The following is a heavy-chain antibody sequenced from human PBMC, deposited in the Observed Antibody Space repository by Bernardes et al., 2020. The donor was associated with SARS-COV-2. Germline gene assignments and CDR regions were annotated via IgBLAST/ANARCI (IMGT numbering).Heavy chain of an antibody. CDR1: GFTFSTYD. Sequence: GGSLRLSCAASGFTFSTYDMHWVRQTPGKGLEWVSGIGAAGDTYYPDSVKGRFTISRENAMNSLFLQMNSLRAGDTAVYYCARGAPTGNWFGFDPWDQGTLVTVTS. V-gene: IGHV3-13*01. J-gene: IGHJ5*02. D-gene: IGHD1-1*01. CDR2: IGAAGDT. CDR3: ARGAPTGNWFGFDP.